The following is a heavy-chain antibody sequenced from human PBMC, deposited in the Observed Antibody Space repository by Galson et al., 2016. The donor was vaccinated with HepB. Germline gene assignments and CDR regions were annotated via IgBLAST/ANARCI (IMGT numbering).Heavy chain of an antibody. CDR2: ISANSGNT. D-gene: IGHD2-21*01. J-gene: IGHJ6*02. Sequence: SVKVSCKASGYTFTTNGISWVRQAPGQGLEWLGWISANSGNTNYAQELQGRVTMTTDTSTSTAYMELRSLRSDDTAVYYCARDVWPGMDVWGQGTTVTVSS. CDR3: ARDVWPGMDV. V-gene: IGHV1-18*04. CDR1: GYTFTTNG.